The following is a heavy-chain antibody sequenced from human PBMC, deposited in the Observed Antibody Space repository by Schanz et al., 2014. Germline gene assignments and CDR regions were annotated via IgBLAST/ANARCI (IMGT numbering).Heavy chain of an antibody. Sequence: EVQLVESGGGLIQPGGSLRLSCAVSGFTVNTNYMSWVRQAPGKGLEWISSMYINSGSTQYADSVKGRFIISRDNSKNTLYLQMNSRRADDMAVYYCARSSWRQSPGGMDVWGQGTTVIVSS. CDR2: MYINSGST. CDR1: GFTVNTNY. D-gene: IGHD2-15*01. CDR3: ARSSWRQSPGGMDV. J-gene: IGHJ6*02. V-gene: IGHV3-66*03.